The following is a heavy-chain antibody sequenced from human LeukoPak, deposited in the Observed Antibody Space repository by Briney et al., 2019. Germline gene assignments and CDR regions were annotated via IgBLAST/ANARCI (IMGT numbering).Heavy chain of an antibody. CDR2: VKRKNDGGTT. Sequence: PGGCLRVSCAASGFTFSNAWMSWVRQAPGKGLGWVGGVKRKNDGGTTDYAVHVKGRFTIPRNDSKNTLYLQMNKLKTEDTAVYYCNTGGRITIFGVAKDYWGQGTLVTVSS. CDR3: NTGGRITIFGVAKDY. V-gene: IGHV3-15*01. CDR1: GFTFSNAW. D-gene: IGHD3-3*01. J-gene: IGHJ4*02.